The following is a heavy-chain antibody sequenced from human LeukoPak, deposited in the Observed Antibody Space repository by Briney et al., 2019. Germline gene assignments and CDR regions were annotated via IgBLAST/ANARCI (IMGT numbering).Heavy chain of an antibody. CDR3: ATDVSSQYDGFDI. V-gene: IGHV1-24*01. CDR2: FDPEDGET. Sequence: ASVKVSCKVSGYTLIELSMHWVRPAPGKGLEWMGGFDPEDGETIYAQKFQGRVTMTEDTSTDTAYMELSSLRSEDTAVYYCATDVSSQYDGFDIWGQGTMVTVSS. CDR1: GYTLIELS. D-gene: IGHD6-13*01. J-gene: IGHJ3*02.